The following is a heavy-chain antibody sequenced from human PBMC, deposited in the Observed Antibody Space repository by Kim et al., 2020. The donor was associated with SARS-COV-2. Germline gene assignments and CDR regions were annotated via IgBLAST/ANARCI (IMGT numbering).Heavy chain of an antibody. Sequence: SVKVSCKASGGTFSSYAISWVRQAPGQGLEWMGRIIPILGIANYAQKFQGRVTITADKSTSTAYMELSSLRSEDTAVYYCARDGAACERVTATHECWFDPWGQGTLVTVSS. CDR2: IIPILGIA. D-gene: IGHD2-21*02. CDR1: GGTFSSYA. J-gene: IGHJ5*02. V-gene: IGHV1-69*04. CDR3: ARDGAACERVTATHECWFDP.